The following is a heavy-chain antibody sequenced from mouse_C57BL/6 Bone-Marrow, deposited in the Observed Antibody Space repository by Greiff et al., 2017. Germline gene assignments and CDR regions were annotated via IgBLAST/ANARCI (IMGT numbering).Heavy chain of an antibody. CDR2: ISNLAYSI. CDR1: GFTFSDYG. J-gene: IGHJ4*01. V-gene: IGHV5-15*01. D-gene: IGHD3-2*02. CDR3: ARGNSSGLYYYAMDY. Sequence: EVKLVESGGGLVQPGGSLKLSCAASGFTFSDYGMAWVRQAPRKGPEWVAFISNLAYSIYSADTVTGRFTISRENAKNTLYLEMSSLRSEDTAMYYCARGNSSGLYYYAMDYWGQGTSVTVSS.